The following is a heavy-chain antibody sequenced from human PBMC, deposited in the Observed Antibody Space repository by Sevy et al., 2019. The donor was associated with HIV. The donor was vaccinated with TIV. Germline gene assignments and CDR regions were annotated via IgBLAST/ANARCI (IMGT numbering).Heavy chain of an antibody. CDR3: AKESIRVPACFDY. CDR1: GFTFDDYA. CDR2: ISWNSGSI. Sequence: GGSLRLSCAASGFTFDDYAMHWVRQAPGKGLEWVAGISWNSGSIGYADSVKGRFTISRDNAKNSLYLQMNRLRAEDTALYYCAKESIRVPACFDYWGQGTLVTVSS. D-gene: IGHD2-2*01. J-gene: IGHJ4*02. V-gene: IGHV3-9*01.